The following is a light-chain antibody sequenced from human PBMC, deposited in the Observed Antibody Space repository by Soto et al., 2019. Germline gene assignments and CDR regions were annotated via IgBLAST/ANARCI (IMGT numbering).Light chain of an antibody. J-gene: IGKJ4*01. CDR3: QKYNGVPLT. CDR2: GAS. Sequence: DIQMTQSPSSLSASVGDRVTVTCRASQAIRNYLAWYQQKPGEVPNLLITGASTLQSGVPSRFSGSGSGTDFTLTISSLQPDDVATYYCQKYNGVPLTFGGGTKVEIK. V-gene: IGKV1-27*01. CDR1: QAIRNY.